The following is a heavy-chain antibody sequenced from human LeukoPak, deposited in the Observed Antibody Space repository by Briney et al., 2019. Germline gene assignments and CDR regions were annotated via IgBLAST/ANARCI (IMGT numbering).Heavy chain of an antibody. CDR3: ARRGYSYGTFDY. D-gene: IGHD5-18*01. J-gene: IGHJ4*02. V-gene: IGHV1-69*06. CDR2: IIPIFGTA. CDR1: GYIFSNYG. Sequence: SVKVSCKASGYIFSNYGISWVRQAPGQGLEWMGGIIPIFGTANYAQKFQGRVTITADKSTSTAYMELSSLRSEDTAVYYCARRGYSYGTFDYWGQGTLVTVSS.